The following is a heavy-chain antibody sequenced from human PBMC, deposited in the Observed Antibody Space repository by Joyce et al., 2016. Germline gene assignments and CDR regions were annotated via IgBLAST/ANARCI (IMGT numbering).Heavy chain of an antibody. D-gene: IGHD1-1*01. CDR3: AKWSETGMAYFDY. CDR2: TIPLFGKG. Sequence: QVQLEQSGAEVKKPGSSVKVSCRASGGTFSNSAFNWMRQAPGQGLEWMGGTIPLFGKGDYARKFQGRLTLTSDESTSTIYMELRSLRFEDTAVYYCAKWSETGMAYFDYWGQGTLVTVSS. CDR1: GGTFSNSA. J-gene: IGHJ4*02. V-gene: IGHV1-69*01.